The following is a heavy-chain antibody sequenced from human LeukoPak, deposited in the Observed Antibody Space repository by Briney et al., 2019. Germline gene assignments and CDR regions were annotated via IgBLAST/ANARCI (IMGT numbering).Heavy chain of an antibody. CDR1: GFTFSNYA. CDR2: ITGSSNNP. CDR3: AKCAKTPEGGSGWCNWFDT. J-gene: IGHJ5*02. Sequence: GGSLRLSCTASGFTFSNYAMNWVREAPGKGLEWVSSITGSSNNPNYADSVKGGSTISRDNSKNTLYPQMNSLRAEDTALYSCAKCAKTPEGGSGWCNWFDTWGQGTLVIVSS. D-gene: IGHD3-3*01. V-gene: IGHV3-23*01.